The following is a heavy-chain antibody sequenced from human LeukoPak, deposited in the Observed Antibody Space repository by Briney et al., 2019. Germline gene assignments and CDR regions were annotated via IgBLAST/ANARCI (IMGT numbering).Heavy chain of an antibody. D-gene: IGHD3-3*01. Sequence: PGGSLRLSCAASGFTFGSYAMTWVRQAPGKGLEWVSAISGSGSATYYADSVKGRFTISRDNSKNTLYLQMNSLRAEDTAVYYCAKRFPDRDDYWGQGTLVTVSS. V-gene: IGHV3-23*01. CDR2: ISGSGSAT. J-gene: IGHJ4*02. CDR3: AKRFPDRDDY. CDR1: GFTFGSYA.